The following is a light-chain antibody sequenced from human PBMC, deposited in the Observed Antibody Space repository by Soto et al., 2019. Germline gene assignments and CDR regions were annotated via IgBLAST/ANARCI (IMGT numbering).Light chain of an antibody. J-gene: IGKJ1*01. CDR1: QSISSW. CDR2: DAS. CDR3: QHYNSYWT. Sequence: DIQMTQSPSTLSASVGDRLTIPCRASQSISSWLAWYQQKPGKAPTLLIYDASSLESGVPSRFSGGGSGTEFTLTISSLQHDDFATYYCQHYNSYWTFGQGTKVDIK. V-gene: IGKV1-5*01.